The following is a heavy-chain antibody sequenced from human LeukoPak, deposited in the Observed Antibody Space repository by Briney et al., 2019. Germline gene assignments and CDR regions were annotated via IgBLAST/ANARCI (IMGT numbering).Heavy chain of an antibody. Sequence: GGSLRLSCAASGFTFDDYAMHWVRQAPGKGLEWVSLISGDGGSTYYADSVKGRFTISRDNAKNSLYLQMNSLRAEDTAVYYCAKAYYDTSGRMGGFDYWGQGTLVTVSS. CDR2: ISGDGGST. CDR1: GFTFDDYA. V-gene: IGHV3-43*02. CDR3: AKAYYDTSGRMGGFDY. D-gene: IGHD3-22*01. J-gene: IGHJ4*02.